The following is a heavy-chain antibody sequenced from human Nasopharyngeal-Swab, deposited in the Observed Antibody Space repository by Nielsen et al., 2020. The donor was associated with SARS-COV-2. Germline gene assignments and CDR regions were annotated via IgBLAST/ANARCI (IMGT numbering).Heavy chain of an antibody. CDR1: GYSFTSYW. CDR2: IYPGDSDT. V-gene: IGHV5-51*01. CDR3: ARQGPLGFSDQNDP. Sequence: QVSCKGSGYSFTSYWIGWVRQMAAKGLEWMGIIYPGDSDTRYRPSFQGQVTISADKSISTAYLQWSSLKASDTAMYYCARQGPLGFSDQNDPWGQGTLVTVSS. J-gene: IGHJ5*02. D-gene: IGHD6-25*01.